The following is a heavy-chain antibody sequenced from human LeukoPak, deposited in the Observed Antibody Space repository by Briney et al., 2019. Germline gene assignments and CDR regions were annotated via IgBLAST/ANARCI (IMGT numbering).Heavy chain of an antibody. CDR2: ISHDGSNK. V-gene: IGHV3-30*03. Sequence: GGSLRLSCAASGFTFDDYGMSWVRQAPGKGLEWVAVISHDGSNKYYADSVKGRFTISRDNSKNTLYLQMNSLRAEDTAVYYCARDSLHYDILTGYYVYWGQGTLVTVSS. CDR3: ARDSLHYDILTGYYVY. D-gene: IGHD3-9*01. J-gene: IGHJ4*02. CDR1: GFTFDDYG.